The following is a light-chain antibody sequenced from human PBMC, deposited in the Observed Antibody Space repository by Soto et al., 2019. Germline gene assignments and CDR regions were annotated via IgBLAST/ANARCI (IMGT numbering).Light chain of an antibody. Sequence: DIQMTQSPSSLSASVGGRITITSRASQSISSYLNWYQHKPGKAPKLLIYGASTLQSGVPSRFSGSGSGTDFTLTISSLQPEDYATYFCQQKYRVPRTFGQGTKVDI. CDR3: QQKYRVPRT. CDR1: QSISSY. J-gene: IGKJ1*01. V-gene: IGKV1-39*01. CDR2: GAS.